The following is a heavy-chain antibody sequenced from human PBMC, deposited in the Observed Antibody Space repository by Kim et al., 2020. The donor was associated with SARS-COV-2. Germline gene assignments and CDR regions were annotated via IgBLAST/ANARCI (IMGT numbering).Heavy chain of an antibody. J-gene: IGHJ4*02. CDR3: AREPALIAAAGTGTDY. CDR2: ISSSSSYI. Sequence: GGSLRLSCAASGFTFSSYSMNWVRQAPGKGLEWVSSISSSSSYIYYADSVKGRFTISRDNAKNSLYLQMNSLRAEDTAVYYCAREPALIAAAGTGTDYWGQGTLVTVSS. D-gene: IGHD6-13*01. V-gene: IGHV3-21*04. CDR1: GFTFSSYS.